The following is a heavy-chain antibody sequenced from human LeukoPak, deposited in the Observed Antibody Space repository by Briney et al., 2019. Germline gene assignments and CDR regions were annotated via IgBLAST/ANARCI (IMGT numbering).Heavy chain of an antibody. CDR1: GGSISSSSYY. CDR2: IYYSGST. V-gene: IGHV4-39*01. CDR3: AGTIAAAGTQWFDP. D-gene: IGHD6-13*01. J-gene: IGHJ5*02. Sequence: PSETLSLTCTVSGGSISSSSYYWGWIRQPPGKGLEWIGSIYYSGSTYYHPSLKSRVTISVDTSKNQFSLKLSSVTAADTAVYYCAGTIAAAGTQWFDPWGQGTLVTVSS.